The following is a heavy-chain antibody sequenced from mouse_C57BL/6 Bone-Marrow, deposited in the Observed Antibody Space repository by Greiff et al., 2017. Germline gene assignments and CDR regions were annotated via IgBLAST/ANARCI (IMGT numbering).Heavy chain of an antibody. J-gene: IGHJ3*01. V-gene: IGHV14-2*01. Sequence: VQLQQSGAELVKPGASVKLSCTASGFNFNDYYMHWVKQRTEQGLGWIGRIDPEDGETKYDPKFQGKATITADTSSNTAYMQLSSLTSEYTAVYYCASERITRQGGFAYWGQGTLVTVSA. CDR2: IDPEDGET. CDR3: ASERITRQGGFAY. CDR1: GFNFNDYY. D-gene: IGHD2-4*01.